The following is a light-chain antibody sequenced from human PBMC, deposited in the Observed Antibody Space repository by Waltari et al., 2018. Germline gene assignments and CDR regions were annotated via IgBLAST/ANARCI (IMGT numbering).Light chain of an antibody. CDR2: AAS. J-gene: IGKJ1*01. V-gene: IGKV1-27*01. Sequence: DIQLTPSPSSLAALVVGSVTITCRASLGISNYLPWYQQKPAKVPKLLIYAASSLQSGVPSRFSGSGAETDFTLSISSLQPEDVATYYCQKYNSAPWTFGQGTKVEIK. CDR3: QKYNSAPWT. CDR1: LGISNY.